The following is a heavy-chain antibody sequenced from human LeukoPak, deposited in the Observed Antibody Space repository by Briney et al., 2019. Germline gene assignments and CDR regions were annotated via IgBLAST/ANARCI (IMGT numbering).Heavy chain of an antibody. D-gene: IGHD6-19*01. J-gene: IGHJ2*01. CDR2: IYYTGST. CDR1: RGSISTYY. CDR3: ASDDSSGWFDL. Sequence: SETLSLTCTVSRGSISTYYWTWIRQPPGKGLEWIGYIYYTGSTNYNPSLESRVTISVDRSKNQFSLKLSSVTAADTAVYYCASDDSSGWFDLWGRGTLVTVSS. V-gene: IGHV4-59*12.